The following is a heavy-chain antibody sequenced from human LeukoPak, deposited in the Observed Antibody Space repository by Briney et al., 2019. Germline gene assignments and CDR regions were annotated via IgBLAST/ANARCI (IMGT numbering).Heavy chain of an antibody. CDR3: VRGKTYSFDY. CDR2: INWNGGST. CDR1: GFTFDDYG. J-gene: IGHJ4*02. Sequence: GGSLRLSCAASGFTFDDYGMSWVRQAPGKGLEWVSGINWNGGSTGYADSVKGRFTISRDNAKNALYLQMNSLRAEDTAVYYCVRGKTYSFDYWGQGTLITVSS. V-gene: IGHV3-20*04.